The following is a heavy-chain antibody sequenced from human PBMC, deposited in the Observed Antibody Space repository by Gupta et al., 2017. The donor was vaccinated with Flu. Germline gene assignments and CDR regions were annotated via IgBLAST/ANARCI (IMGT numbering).Heavy chain of an antibody. CDR1: GYTFTSYG. CDR2: ISAYNGNT. D-gene: IGHD2-15*01. Sequence: QVQLVQSGGEVKKPGASVKVSCKASGYTFTSYGISWVRQAPGQGLEWMGWISAYNGNTNYAQKLQGRVTMTTDTSTSTAYMELRSLRSDDTAVYYCARDLKEVVVAAMLDYWGQGTLVTVSS. V-gene: IGHV1-18*01. CDR3: ARDLKEVVVAAMLDY. J-gene: IGHJ4*02.